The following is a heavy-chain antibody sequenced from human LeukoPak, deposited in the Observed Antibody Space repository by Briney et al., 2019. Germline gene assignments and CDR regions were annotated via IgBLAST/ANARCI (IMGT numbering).Heavy chain of an antibody. CDR3: AVYCSSTSCFVFDI. Sequence: GGSLRLSCAASGFTFSSYTMNRVRQAPGKGLEWVSSISSSSSYIYYADSVKGRFTISRDNAKNSLYLQMNSLRAEDTAVYYCAVYCSSTSCFVFDIWGQGTMVTVSS. CDR1: GFTFSSYT. J-gene: IGHJ3*02. V-gene: IGHV3-21*01. CDR2: ISSSSSYI. D-gene: IGHD2-2*01.